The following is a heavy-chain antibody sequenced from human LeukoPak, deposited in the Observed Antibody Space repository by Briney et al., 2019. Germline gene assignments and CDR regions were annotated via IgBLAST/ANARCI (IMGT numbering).Heavy chain of an antibody. CDR3: ARGLGYFDY. J-gene: IGHJ4*02. Sequence: GGSLRLSCAASGFIFSSNYMTWVRQAPGKGLEWVSIIYSGGSTYYADSVKGRFTISRDNSRNTVYLQMNSLRAGDTAVYYCARGLGYFDYWGQGTLVTVSS. D-gene: IGHD7-27*01. V-gene: IGHV3-53*01. CDR1: GFIFSSNY. CDR2: IYSGGST.